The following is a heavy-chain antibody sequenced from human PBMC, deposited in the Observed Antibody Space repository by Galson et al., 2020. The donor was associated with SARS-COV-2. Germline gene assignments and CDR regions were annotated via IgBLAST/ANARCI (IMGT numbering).Heavy chain of an antibody. CDR2: ISYDGSNK. V-gene: IGHV3-30-3*01. Sequence: GESLKISCAASGFTFSSYAMHWVRQTPDEGLEWVAVISYDGSNKYYADSVKGRFTISRDNSKNTLHLQMNSLRVEDTAVYYCARNVGACLDYWGQGTLVTVSS. CDR1: GFTFSSYA. D-gene: IGHD1-26*01. J-gene: IGHJ4*02. CDR3: ARNVGACLDY.